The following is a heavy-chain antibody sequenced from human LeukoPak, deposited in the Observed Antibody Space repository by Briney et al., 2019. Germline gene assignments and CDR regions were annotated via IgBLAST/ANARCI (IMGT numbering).Heavy chain of an antibody. J-gene: IGHJ4*02. CDR2: ISSSSSYI. CDR3: ARGPPGPREPFDY. D-gene: IGHD1-14*01. Sequence: PGGSLRLSCAASGFTFSSYSMNWVRQAPGKGLEWVSSISSSSSYIYYADSVKGRFTISRDNAKNSLYLQMNSLRAEDMAVYYCARGPPGPREPFDYWGQGTLVTVSS. CDR1: GFTFSSYS. V-gene: IGHV3-21*01.